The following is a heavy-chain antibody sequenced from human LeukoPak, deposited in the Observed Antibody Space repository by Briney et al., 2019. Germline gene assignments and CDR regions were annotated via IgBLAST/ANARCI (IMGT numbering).Heavy chain of an antibody. CDR3: GRDLDWGAFDH. CDR1: GFTFSTYG. CDR2: IVGSGGTT. Sequence: AGGSLRLSCAASGFTFSTYGMDWVRQAPGKGLEWVSGIVGSGGTTYYADSVKGRFTISRDNSKNALYLQMNSLRAEDTAVCYCGRDLDWGAFDHWGQGTLVTVSS. D-gene: IGHD3-9*01. J-gene: IGHJ4*02. V-gene: IGHV3-23*01.